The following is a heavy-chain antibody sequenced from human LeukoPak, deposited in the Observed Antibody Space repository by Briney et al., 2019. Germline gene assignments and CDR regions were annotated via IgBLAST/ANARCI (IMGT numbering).Heavy chain of an antibody. CDR2: ISAYNGNT. CDR1: GYTFTSYG. J-gene: IGHJ5*02. Sequence: ASVKLSCKASGYTFTSYGISWVRQAPGQGLEWRGWISAYNGNTNYAQKLQGRVTMTTDTSTSTAYMELRSLRSDDTAVYYCARGRAAAATGWFDPWGQGTLVTVSS. V-gene: IGHV1-18*04. D-gene: IGHD6-13*01. CDR3: ARGRAAAATGWFDP.